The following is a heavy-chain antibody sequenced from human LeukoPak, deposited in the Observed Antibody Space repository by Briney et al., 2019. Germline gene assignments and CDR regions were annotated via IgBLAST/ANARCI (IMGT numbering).Heavy chain of an antibody. J-gene: IGHJ4*02. V-gene: IGHV3-11*04. CDR2: ISSSGSTI. Sequence: PGGSLRLSCAASGFTFSDYYMSWIRQAPGKGLEWVSYISSSGSTIYYADSVKGRFTISRDNAKNSLYLQMNSLRAEDTAVYYCARVGIDFWSGLTPYYFDYWGQGTLVTVSS. CDR1: GFTFSDYY. D-gene: IGHD3-3*01. CDR3: ARVGIDFWSGLTPYYFDY.